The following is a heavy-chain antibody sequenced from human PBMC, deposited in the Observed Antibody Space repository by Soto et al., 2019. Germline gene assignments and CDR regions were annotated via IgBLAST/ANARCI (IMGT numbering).Heavy chain of an antibody. V-gene: IGHV3-23*01. D-gene: IGHD3-10*01. CDR2: ISGSGGTT. Sequence: GGSLRLSCAASGFSFSGYAMSWVRQAPGKGLEGVSTISGSGGTTYYADSVKGRLTISRDNSKNTLYLQMNSLRAEDTAVYYCAKVEGGSGIYNNWDYYYYMDVWGKGTTVTVSS. CDR3: AKVEGGSGIYNNWDYYYYMDV. CDR1: GFSFSGYA. J-gene: IGHJ6*03.